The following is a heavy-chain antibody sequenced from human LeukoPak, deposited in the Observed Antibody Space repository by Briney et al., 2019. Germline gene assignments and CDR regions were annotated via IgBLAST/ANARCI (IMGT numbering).Heavy chain of an antibody. CDR2: ISSSSSYI. D-gene: IGHD5-24*01. Sequence: GGSLRLSCAASGFTFSSYSMNWVRQAPGKGLEWVSSISSSSSYIYYADSVKGRFTISRDNAKNSLYLQMNSQRAEDTAVYYCARDRRWLQSGDAFDIWGQGTMVTVSS. CDR1: GFTFSSYS. CDR3: ARDRRWLQSGDAFDI. V-gene: IGHV3-21*01. J-gene: IGHJ3*02.